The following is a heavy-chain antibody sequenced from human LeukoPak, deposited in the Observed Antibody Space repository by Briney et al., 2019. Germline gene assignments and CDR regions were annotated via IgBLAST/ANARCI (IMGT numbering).Heavy chain of an antibody. CDR3: AREGPLVATIPY. J-gene: IGHJ4*02. D-gene: IGHD5-12*01. V-gene: IGHV4-39*07. CDR2: IYYSGST. CDR1: GGSISSSSFY. Sequence: KPSETLSLTCTVSGGSISSSSFYWGWIRQPPGKGLEWIGSIYYSGSTYDNPSLKSRVTISVDTSKNQFSLKLSSVTAADTAVYYCAREGPLVATIPYWGQGTLVTVSS.